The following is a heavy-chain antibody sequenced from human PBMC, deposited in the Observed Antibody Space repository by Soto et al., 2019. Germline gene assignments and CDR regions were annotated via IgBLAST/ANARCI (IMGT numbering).Heavy chain of an antibody. CDR3: AGDADYTDNGFDY. CDR2: ILNDASGH. J-gene: IGHJ4*02. CDR1: GFTFSRHG. Sequence: QVRLVESGGGVVQPGTSLRLSCAASGFTFSRHGMHWVRQTPGKGLEWLAVILNDASGHWYADSVKGRFTISRDNFENKLYLQMNGLRLEDTAMYYCAGDADYTDNGFDYWGQGTLVTVSS. D-gene: IGHD4-4*01. V-gene: IGHV3-33*01.